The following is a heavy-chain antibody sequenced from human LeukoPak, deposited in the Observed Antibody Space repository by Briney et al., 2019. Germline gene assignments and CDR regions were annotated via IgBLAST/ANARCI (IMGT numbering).Heavy chain of an antibody. CDR2: INPNSGGT. CDR3: ARDRGYCSGGSCYEINWFDP. Sequence: GASVKVSCKASGYTFTGYYMHWVRQAPGQGLQWMGWINPNSGGTSYAQKFQGRVTITADESTSTAYMELSSLRSEDTAVYYCARDRGYCSGGSCYEINWFDPWGQGTLVTVSS. J-gene: IGHJ5*02. V-gene: IGHV1-2*02. D-gene: IGHD2-15*01. CDR1: GYTFTGYY.